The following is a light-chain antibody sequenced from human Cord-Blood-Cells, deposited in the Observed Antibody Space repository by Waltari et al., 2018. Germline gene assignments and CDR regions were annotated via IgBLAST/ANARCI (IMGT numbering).Light chain of an antibody. CDR1: QSVSSSS. J-gene: IGKJ2*01. Sequence: EIVLTQSPATLSLSPGERATLSCGASQSVSSSSLAWYQQKPGLAPRLLIYDASSRATVIPDRCSGSGSGTDFTLTISRLEPEDFAVYYCQQYGSSPYTFGQGTKLEIK. CDR2: DAS. CDR3: QQYGSSPYT. V-gene: IGKV3D-20*01.